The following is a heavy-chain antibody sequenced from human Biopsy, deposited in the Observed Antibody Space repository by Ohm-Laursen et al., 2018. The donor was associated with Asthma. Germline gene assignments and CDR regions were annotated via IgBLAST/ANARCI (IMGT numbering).Heavy chain of an antibody. J-gene: IGHJ6*02. Sequence: GSSVKVSCKAHGDILSSFGIKWVRKAPGQGLEWMGGVIPIYGTTQTAQKFQGRVTITADESTSTAYKEFTSLRKEDTAVYYCARGGCYGDRRHHNGLDLWGQGTTVTVSS. CDR2: VIPIYGTT. D-gene: IGHD4-17*01. V-gene: IGHV1-69*01. CDR3: ARGGCYGDRRHHNGLDL. CDR1: GDILSSFG.